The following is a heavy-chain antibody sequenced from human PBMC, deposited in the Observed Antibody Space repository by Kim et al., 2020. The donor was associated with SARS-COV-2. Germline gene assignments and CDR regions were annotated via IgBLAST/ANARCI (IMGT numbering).Heavy chain of an antibody. J-gene: IGHJ4*02. Sequence: SETLSLTCAVYGGSFSGYYWSWIRQPPGKGLEWIGEINHSGSTNYNPSLKSRVTISVDTSKNQFSLKLSSVTAADTAVYYCARGVAAAGYTSWGQGTLVTVSS. CDR3: ARGVAAAGYTS. D-gene: IGHD6-13*01. V-gene: IGHV4-34*01. CDR1: GGSFSGYY. CDR2: INHSGST.